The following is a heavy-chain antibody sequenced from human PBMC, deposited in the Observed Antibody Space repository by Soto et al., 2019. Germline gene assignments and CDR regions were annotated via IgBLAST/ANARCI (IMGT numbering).Heavy chain of an antibody. CDR2: ISWNGVST. J-gene: IGHJ4*02. CDR3: ASDKRDGESYY. Sequence: GGSLRLSCAASRFTFHDYGMNWVRQAPGKGLEWVSGISWNGVSTGYADSVKGRFTISVDRSKNQFSLKLSSVTAADTAVYYCASDKRDGESYYWGQGTLVTVSS. CDR1: RFTFHDYG. V-gene: IGHV3-20*04. D-gene: IGHD3-10*01.